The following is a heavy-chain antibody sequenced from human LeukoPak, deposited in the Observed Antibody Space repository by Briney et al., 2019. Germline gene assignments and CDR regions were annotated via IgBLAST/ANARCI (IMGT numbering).Heavy chain of an antibody. CDR1: GYTLTELS. Sequence: ASVKVSCKVSGYTLTELSMHWVRQAPGKGLEWMGGFDPEGGETIYAQKFQGRVTMTEDTSTDTAYMELSSLRSEDTAVYYCATGGITGTTAAFDTWGQGTMVTVSS. CDR2: FDPEGGET. V-gene: IGHV1-24*01. CDR3: ATGGITGTTAAFDT. J-gene: IGHJ3*02. D-gene: IGHD1-7*01.